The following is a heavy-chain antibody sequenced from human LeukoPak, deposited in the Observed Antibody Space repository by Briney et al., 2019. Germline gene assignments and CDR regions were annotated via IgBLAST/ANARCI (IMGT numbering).Heavy chain of an antibody. CDR2: ISGNGANS. CDR1: GFRFSAHT. Sequence: GGSLSLSCVASGFRFSAHTMNWVRQAPGKGLEWVSSISGNGANSFYADSVQGRFTISRDNSKNSLSLHMNSLRAEDTAIYFCARRGGTNGWGDFDHWGQGILVAASS. J-gene: IGHJ4*02. V-gene: IGHV3-23*01. CDR3: ARRGGTNGWGDFDH. D-gene: IGHD3-10*01.